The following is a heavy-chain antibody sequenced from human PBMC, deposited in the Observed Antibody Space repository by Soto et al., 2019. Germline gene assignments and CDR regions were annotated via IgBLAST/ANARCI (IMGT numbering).Heavy chain of an antibody. CDR1: GFTFSDYY. V-gene: IGHV3-11*01. J-gene: IGHJ6*02. CDR3: ARNTISAAGADYYGLDV. CDR2: MSSSGVTV. D-gene: IGHD6-13*01. Sequence: GGSLRLSCAGSGFTFSDYYMSWIRQTPGQGLEWVSYMSSSGVTVFYADSVKGRFTISRDNAKNSLYLQMYSLRAEDSAVYYCARNTISAAGADYYGLDVWGQGTTVTVSS.